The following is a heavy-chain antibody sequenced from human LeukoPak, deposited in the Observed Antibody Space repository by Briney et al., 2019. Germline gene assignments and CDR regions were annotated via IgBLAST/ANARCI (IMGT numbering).Heavy chain of an antibody. J-gene: IGHJ4*02. CDR3: AREHSGYDYRLGFDY. V-gene: IGHV1-69*05. CDR1: GGTFSSYA. CDR2: IIPIFGTA. Sequence: SVKVSCKASGGTFSSYAISWVRQAPGQGLEWMGGIIPIFGTANYAQKFQGRVTITTDESTSTAYMELSSLRSEDTAVYYCAREHSGYDYRLGFDYWGQGTLVTVSS. D-gene: IGHD5-12*01.